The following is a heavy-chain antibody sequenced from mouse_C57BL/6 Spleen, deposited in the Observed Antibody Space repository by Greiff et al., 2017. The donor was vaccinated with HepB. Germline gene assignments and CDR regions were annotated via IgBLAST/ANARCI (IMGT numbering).Heavy chain of an antibody. CDR3: ARTGKEGAWFAY. J-gene: IGHJ3*01. Sequence: VQLQQSGPGLVQPSQSLSITCTVSGFSLTSYGVHWVRQSPGKGLEWLGVIWSGGSTDYNAAFISRLSISKDNSKSQVFFKMNSLQADDTAIYYCARTGKEGAWFAYWGQGTLVTVSA. CDR1: GFSLTSYG. CDR2: IWSGGST. D-gene: IGHD4-1*01. V-gene: IGHV2-2*01.